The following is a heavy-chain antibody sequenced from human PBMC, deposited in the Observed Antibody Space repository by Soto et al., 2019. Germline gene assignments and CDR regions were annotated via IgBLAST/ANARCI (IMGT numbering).Heavy chain of an antibody. Sequence: QVQLVQSGAEVKKPGSSVKVSCKASGGTFSSYAISWVRQAPGQGLEWMVGIIPIFGTADYAQKFQGRVTNTADESTSTAYVELSSLRSEDTAVYYCAKNPENYYYGMDVWGQGTTVTVSS. CDR1: GGTFSSYA. J-gene: IGHJ6*02. V-gene: IGHV1-69*12. CDR2: IIPIFGTA. CDR3: AKNPENYYYGMDV.